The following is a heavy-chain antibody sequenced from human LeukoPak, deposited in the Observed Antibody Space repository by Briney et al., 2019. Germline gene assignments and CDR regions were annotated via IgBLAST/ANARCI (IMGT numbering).Heavy chain of an antibody. CDR1: GFTFSSSW. V-gene: IGHV3-74*01. CDR3: ARDSSFAAFDY. D-gene: IGHD2-2*01. Sequence: GGSLTLSCTASGFTFSSSWMHWVRQAPGEGLVWVSRIISDGSSTSYADSVKGRFTISRDNAKNTLYLQMNSLRAEDTAVYYCARDSSFAAFDYWGQGTLVAASS. J-gene: IGHJ4*02. CDR2: IISDGSST.